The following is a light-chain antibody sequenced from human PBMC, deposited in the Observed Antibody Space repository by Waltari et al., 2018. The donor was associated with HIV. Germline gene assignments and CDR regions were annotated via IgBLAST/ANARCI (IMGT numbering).Light chain of an antibody. V-gene: IGKV3-15*01. CDR3: QQYINWPPYT. CDR1: QGISTD. CDR2: DAS. Sequence: EIVMTQSPATLSVSPGERVTLSCRASQGISTDVAWYQQKPGQARRLLIYDASTRATDIPARFSGSGSGTEFTLTISSLQSEDFAMYYCQQYINWPPYTFGQGTKLESK. J-gene: IGKJ2*01.